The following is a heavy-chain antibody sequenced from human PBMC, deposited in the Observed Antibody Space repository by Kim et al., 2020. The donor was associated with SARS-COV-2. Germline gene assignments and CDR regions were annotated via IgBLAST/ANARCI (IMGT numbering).Heavy chain of an antibody. Sequence: SETLSLTCAVYGGSFSGYYWSWIRQPPGKGLEWIGEINHSGSTNYNPSLKSRVTISVDTSKNQFSLKLSSVTAADTAVYYCARVRGSTVTTRVVRGGMDVWGQGTTVTVSS. D-gene: IGHD4-17*01. CDR1: GGSFSGYY. CDR3: ARVRGSTVTTRVVRGGMDV. J-gene: IGHJ6*02. CDR2: INHSGST. V-gene: IGHV4-34*01.